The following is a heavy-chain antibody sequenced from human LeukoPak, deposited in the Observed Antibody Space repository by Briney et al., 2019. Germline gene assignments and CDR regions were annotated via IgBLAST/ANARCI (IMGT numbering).Heavy chain of an antibody. J-gene: IGHJ4*02. V-gene: IGHV3-23*01. CDR2: ISGSGGST. CDR1: GFTFSSYA. D-gene: IGHD6-19*01. Sequence: GGSLRLSCAASGFTFSSYAMSWVRQAPGRGLEWVSAISGSGGSTYYADSVKGRFTISRDNSKNTLYLQMNSLRAEDTAVYYCANARGIAVAGSFDYWGQGTLVTVSS. CDR3: ANARGIAVAGSFDY.